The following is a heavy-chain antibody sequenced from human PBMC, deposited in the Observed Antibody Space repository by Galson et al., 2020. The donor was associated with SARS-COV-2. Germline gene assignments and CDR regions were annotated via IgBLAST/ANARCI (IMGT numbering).Heavy chain of an antibody. V-gene: IGHV3-30*04. D-gene: IGHD2-15*01. CDR2: ISYDGSNK. J-gene: IGHJ4*02. CDR3: ARDPSYCSGGSCYPEPRYYFDY. Sequence: GESLKIPCAASGFTFSSYALHWVRQAPGKGLEWVAVISYDGSNKYYADSVKGRFTISRDNSKNTLYLQMNSLRAEDTAVYYCARDPSYCSGGSCYPEPRYYFDYWGQGTLVTVSS. CDR1: GFTFSSYA.